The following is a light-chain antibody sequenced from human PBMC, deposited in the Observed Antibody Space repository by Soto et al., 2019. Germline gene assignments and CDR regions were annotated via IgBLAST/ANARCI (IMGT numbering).Light chain of an antibody. CDR1: QDITNH. CDR3: QQYDFVLS. CDR2: DAS. Sequence: DIQMTQSPSSLSASVGDRVTITCQASQDITNHLNWYQQKPGKAPKLLIYDASNLQTGVPSRFSGSGSGTDFTFTISGLRPEDIATFYCQQYDFVLSFGGGTKVDIK. J-gene: IGKJ4*01. V-gene: IGKV1-33*01.